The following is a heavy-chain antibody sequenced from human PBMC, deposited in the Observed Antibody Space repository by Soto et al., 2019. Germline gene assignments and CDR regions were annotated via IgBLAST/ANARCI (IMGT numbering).Heavy chain of an antibody. CDR3: AREIAVAALFDY. Sequence: VQLVESGGGLVQPGGSLRLSCAASGFTFSSYAMHWVRQAPGKGLEWVAVISYDGSNKYYADSVKGRFTISRDNSKNTLYLQMNSLRAEDTAVYYCAREIAVAALFDYWGQGTLVTVSS. J-gene: IGHJ4*02. D-gene: IGHD6-19*01. CDR1: GFTFSSYA. V-gene: IGHV3-30-3*01. CDR2: ISYDGSNK.